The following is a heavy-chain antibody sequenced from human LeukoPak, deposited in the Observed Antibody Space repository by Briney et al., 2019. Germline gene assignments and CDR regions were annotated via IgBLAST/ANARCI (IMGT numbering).Heavy chain of an antibody. D-gene: IGHD4-17*01. CDR3: ARDSAYGDYVYYYGMDV. Sequence: ASVKVSCKASGYTFTGYYMHWVRQAPGQGLEWMGWINPNSGGTNYAQTFQGRVTMTRDTSISTAYMELNRLRSDDTAVYYCARDSAYGDYVYYYGMDVWGQGTTVTVSS. CDR1: GYTFTGYY. CDR2: INPNSGGT. V-gene: IGHV1-2*02. J-gene: IGHJ6*02.